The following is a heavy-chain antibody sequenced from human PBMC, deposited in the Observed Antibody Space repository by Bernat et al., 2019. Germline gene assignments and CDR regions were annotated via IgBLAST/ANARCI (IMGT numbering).Heavy chain of an antibody. Sequence: EVQLVESGGGLVQPGGSLRLSCTASGFTFSTYSMNWVRQAPGKGLEWVSYIRGRGTPIYYADSVKGRFTISRDNAKNSLYLQMNGLRAEDTAVYYCTRDTEALDYWGQGTLVTVSS. V-gene: IGHV3-48*01. CDR2: IRGRGTPI. CDR3: TRDTEALDY. J-gene: IGHJ4*02. CDR1: GFTFSTYS.